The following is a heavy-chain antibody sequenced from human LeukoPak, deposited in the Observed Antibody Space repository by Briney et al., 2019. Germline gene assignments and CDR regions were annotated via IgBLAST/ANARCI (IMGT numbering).Heavy chain of an antibody. CDR1: GGSISSYY. V-gene: IGHV4-59*08. Sequence: SETLSLTCTVSGGSISSYYWSWIRQPPGKGLEWIGYIYYSGSTNYNPSLKSRVTISVDTSKNQFPLKLSSVTAADTAVYYCASSVGARVSVYMDVWGKGTTVTVSS. CDR2: IYYSGST. CDR3: ASSVGARVSVYMDV. J-gene: IGHJ6*03. D-gene: IGHD1-26*01.